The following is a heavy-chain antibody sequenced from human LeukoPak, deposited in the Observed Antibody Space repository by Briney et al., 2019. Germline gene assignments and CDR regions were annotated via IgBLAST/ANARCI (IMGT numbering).Heavy chain of an antibody. D-gene: IGHD3-16*01. CDR1: GFTFSSYG. Sequence: GGSLRLSCAASGFTFSSYGMSWVRQAPGKGLEWVSAISGSGGSTYYADSVKGRFTISRDNSKNTLYLQMNSLRAEDTAVYYCAKDHVEGSWGDYYYYYLDVWGKGITVTMSS. CDR2: ISGSGGST. J-gene: IGHJ6*03. V-gene: IGHV3-23*01. CDR3: AKDHVEGSWGDYYYYYLDV.